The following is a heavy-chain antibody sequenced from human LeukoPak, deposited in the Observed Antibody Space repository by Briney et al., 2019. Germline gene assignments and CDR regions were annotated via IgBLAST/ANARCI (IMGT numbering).Heavy chain of an antibody. V-gene: IGHV4-59*08. CDR2: IYYSGST. CDR1: GGSISSYY. Sequence: FETLSLTRTVSGGSISSYYWSWIRQPPGKGLEWIGYIYYSGSTNYNPSLTGRVTISVDTSKNQFSLKLSSVTAADTAVYYCARAYCGGDCSFDYWGQGTMVTVSS. CDR3: ARAYCGGDCSFDY. D-gene: IGHD2-21*02. J-gene: IGHJ4*03.